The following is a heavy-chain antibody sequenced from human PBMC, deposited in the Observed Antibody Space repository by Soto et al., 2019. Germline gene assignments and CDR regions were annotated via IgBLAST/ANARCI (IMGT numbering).Heavy chain of an antibody. Sequence: PGGSLRLSCVASGFIFSDCAMHWARQAPGKGLEWVALISPAGTNQYYADSAKGRFTISRDNSKNTLYLQMNSLRPKDTGLYYCARENSRISPRLFQHWGHGTLVTVSS. CDR2: ISPAGTNQ. J-gene: IGHJ1*01. CDR1: GFIFSDCA. V-gene: IGHV3-30-3*01. D-gene: IGHD6-6*01. CDR3: ARENSRISPRLFQH.